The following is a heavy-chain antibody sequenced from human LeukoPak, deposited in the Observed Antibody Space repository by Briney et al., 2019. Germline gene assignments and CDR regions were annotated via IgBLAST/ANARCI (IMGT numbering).Heavy chain of an antibody. CDR3: ARGGKIALAGTRSPQYFQH. V-gene: IGHV3-30*02. Sequence: VGTLRLSCAASGFTFSTYGMHWVRQAPGQGLEWVTYIRYDGSNKYYADSVKGRFTISRDNSKNTLYLQMNSLRPEDTAVYYCARGGKIALAGTRSPQYFQHWGQGTLVTVSS. CDR1: GFTFSTYG. CDR2: IRYDGSNK. J-gene: IGHJ1*01. D-gene: IGHD6-19*01.